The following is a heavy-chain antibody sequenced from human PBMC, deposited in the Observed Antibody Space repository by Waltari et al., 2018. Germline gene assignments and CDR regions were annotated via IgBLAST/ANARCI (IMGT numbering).Heavy chain of an antibody. Sequence: QVQLQESGPGLVKPSETLSLTCTVSGGSISSYYWSWIRQPAGKGLGWMGGTDPSGSTNYNPPLKSRVTMSVDTSKNQFSLKLSSVTAADTAVYYCARDAYSSSWSHSSAYFDYWGQGTLVTVSS. J-gene: IGHJ4*02. CDR1: GGSISSYY. CDR3: ARDAYSSSWSHSSAYFDY. D-gene: IGHD6-13*01. V-gene: IGHV4-4*07. CDR2: TDPSGST.